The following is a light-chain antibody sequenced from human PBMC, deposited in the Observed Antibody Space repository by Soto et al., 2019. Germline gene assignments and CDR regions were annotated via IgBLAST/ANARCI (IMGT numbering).Light chain of an antibody. CDR3: QSYDSSNQWV. CDR1: SSSIASNY. CDR2: EDN. J-gene: IGLJ3*02. Sequence: NFMLTQPHSVSESPGKTVTISCTGSSSSIASNYVQWYQQRPGSAPTTVIYEDNQRPSGVPDRFSGSIDSSSNSASLTISGLKTEDEADYYCQSYDSSNQWVFGGGTKLTVL. V-gene: IGLV6-57*02.